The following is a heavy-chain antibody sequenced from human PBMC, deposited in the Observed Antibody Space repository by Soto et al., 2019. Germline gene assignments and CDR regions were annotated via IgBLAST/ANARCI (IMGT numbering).Heavy chain of an antibody. CDR3: ARSAGWYAVHS. D-gene: IGHD6-19*01. CDR1: GDSVSSPYY. J-gene: IGHJ4*02. V-gene: IGHV4-4*02. CDR2: VFHTGTT. Sequence: QVELQEAGPGLVKPSGTLSLTCAVSGDSVSSPYYWCWVRQPPGKGLEWIGEVFHTGTTSYNPSLRSRVTISMDKSNNQFSLDLSYVTAADTAVYYCARSAGWYAVHSWAPGTLVIVSS.